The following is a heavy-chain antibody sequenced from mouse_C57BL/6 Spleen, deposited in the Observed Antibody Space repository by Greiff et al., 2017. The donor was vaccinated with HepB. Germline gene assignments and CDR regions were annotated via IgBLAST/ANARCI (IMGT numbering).Heavy chain of an antibody. Sequence: QVQLKESGPELVKPGASVKISCKASGYAFSSSWMNWVKQRPGKGLEWIGRIYPGDGDTNYNGKFKGKATLTADKSSSTAYMQLSSLTSEDSAVYFCARHYAMDYWGQGTSVTVSS. CDR2: IYPGDGDT. CDR1: GYAFSSSW. CDR3: ARHYAMDY. V-gene: IGHV1-82*01. J-gene: IGHJ4*01.